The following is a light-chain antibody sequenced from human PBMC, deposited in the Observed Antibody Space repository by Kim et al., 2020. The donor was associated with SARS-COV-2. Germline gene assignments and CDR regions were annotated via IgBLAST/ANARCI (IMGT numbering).Light chain of an antibody. J-gene: IGKJ2*01. CDR2: EAS. CDR3: QQYNGYPYT. Sequence: DIQMTQSPSTLSASVGDSVTITCRASQSITSLLAWFQQRPGKAPDLLIYEASSLQSGVPSRFSGSGSGTEFTLTISSLQPDDFATYYCQQYNGYPYTFGQGTKLEI. V-gene: IGKV1-5*03. CDR1: QSITSL.